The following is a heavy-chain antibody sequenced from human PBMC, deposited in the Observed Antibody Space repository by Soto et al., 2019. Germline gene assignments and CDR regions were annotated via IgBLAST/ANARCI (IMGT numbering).Heavy chain of an antibody. Sequence: PGGSLRLSCAASGFTFSSYAMTWVRQAPGKGLEWVSVISGSGGSTYFADSVKGRFTISRDNSKNTLYLQMNSLRAEDTAVYYCASWYDFGHDYWGQGTLVTVSS. CDR1: GFTFSSYA. CDR2: ISGSGGST. V-gene: IGHV3-23*01. D-gene: IGHD3-3*01. CDR3: ASWYDFGHDY. J-gene: IGHJ4*02.